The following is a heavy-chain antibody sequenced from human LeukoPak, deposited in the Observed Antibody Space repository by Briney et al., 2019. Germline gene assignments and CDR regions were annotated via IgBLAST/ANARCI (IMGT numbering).Heavy chain of an antibody. CDR1: GFTFSSCM. CDR3: ARDGGYCSSSTCYDGVWFDT. J-gene: IGHJ5*02. Sequence: GGSLRLSCAASGFTFSSCMMNWVRQAPGKGLEWISYISTSSSTIHYADSVKGRFTISRDNAKNSLYLQMNTLRDEDTAVYYCARDGGYCSSSTCYDGVWFDTWGQGTLVTVSS. D-gene: IGHD2-15*01. V-gene: IGHV3-48*02. CDR2: ISTSSSTI.